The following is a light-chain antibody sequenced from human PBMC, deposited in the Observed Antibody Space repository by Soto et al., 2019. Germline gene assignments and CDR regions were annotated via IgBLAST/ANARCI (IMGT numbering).Light chain of an antibody. CDR2: AAS. Sequence: DIQLTQSPSSLSASVGDRVTITCRASQSIATYLNWYQQTPGKAPKLLIFAASSLQSGVPSRFSGSGSGTDFTLTISSLQPEDFATYYCQQSYRTTRTFGQGTKVDIK. J-gene: IGKJ1*01. V-gene: IGKV1-39*01. CDR3: QQSYRTTRT. CDR1: QSIATY.